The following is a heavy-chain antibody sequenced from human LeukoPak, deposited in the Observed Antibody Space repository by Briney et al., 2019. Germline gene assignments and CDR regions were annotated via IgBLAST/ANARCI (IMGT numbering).Heavy chain of an antibody. Sequence: GGSLRLSCAASGFTVSSNYMSWVRQAPGKGLEWVSVIYSGSSTYYADSVKGRFTISRDNSKNTLYLQMNSLRAEDTAMYYCAIANVGSMAPDYWGQGTLVTVSS. D-gene: IGHD5-24*01. CDR1: GFTVSSNY. CDR3: AIANVGSMAPDY. J-gene: IGHJ4*02. V-gene: IGHV3-53*01. CDR2: IYSGSST.